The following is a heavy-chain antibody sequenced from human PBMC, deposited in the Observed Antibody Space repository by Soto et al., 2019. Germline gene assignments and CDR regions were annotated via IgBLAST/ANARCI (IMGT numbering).Heavy chain of an antibody. CDR2: INHSGST. D-gene: IGHD6-19*01. J-gene: IGHJ4*02. V-gene: IGHV4-34*01. CDR3: ARGAPVRGSSGWPQTS. CDR1: GGSFSGYY. Sequence: PSETLSLTCAVYGGSFSGYYWSWIRQPPGKGLEWIGEINHSGSTNYNPSLKSRVTISVDTSKNQFSLKLSSVTAADTAVYYCARGAPVRGSSGWPQTSWGQGTLVTVS.